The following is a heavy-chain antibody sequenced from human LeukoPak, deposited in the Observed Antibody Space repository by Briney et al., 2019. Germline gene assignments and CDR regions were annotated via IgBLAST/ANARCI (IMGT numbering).Heavy chain of an antibody. CDR1: GYTFTSYD. CDR3: ARDSSGYSGLGDAFDI. CDR2: MNPNSGNT. D-gene: IGHD3-22*01. Sequence: GASVKASCKASGYTFTSYDINWVRQATGQGLEWMGWMNPNSGNTGYAQKFQGRVTMTRNTSISTAYMELSSLRSEDTAVYYCARDSSGYSGLGDAFDIWGQGTMVTVSS. J-gene: IGHJ3*02. V-gene: IGHV1-8*01.